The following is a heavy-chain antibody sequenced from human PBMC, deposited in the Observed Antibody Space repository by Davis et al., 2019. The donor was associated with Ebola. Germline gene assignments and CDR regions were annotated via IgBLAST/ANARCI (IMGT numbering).Heavy chain of an antibody. D-gene: IGHD3-10*01. V-gene: IGHV1-2*02. CDR2: INPNSGGT. CDR1: GYIFIDYY. CDR3: ARELTMVRGKDWFDP. J-gene: IGHJ5*02. Sequence: ASVKVSCKAFGYIFIDYYIHWVRQAPGQGLEWMGWINPNSGGTNYAQKFQGRVTMTRDTSISTAYMELSRLRSDDTAVYYCARELTMVRGKDWFDPWGQGTLVTVSS.